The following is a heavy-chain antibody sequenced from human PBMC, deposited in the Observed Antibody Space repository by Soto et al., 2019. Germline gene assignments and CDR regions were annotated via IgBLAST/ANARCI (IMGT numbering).Heavy chain of an antibody. Sequence: QVQLVESGGGVVQPGRSLRLSCAASGFTDSSYGMHWVRQAPGKGPEWVAVISYDGSNKYYADSVKGRFTISRDNSKNTLYLQMNSLRAEDTAVYYCAKDKVPVVVTAPFDYWGQGTLFTVSS. V-gene: IGHV3-30*18. D-gene: IGHD2-21*02. CDR3: AKDKVPVVVTAPFDY. CDR1: GFTDSSYG. J-gene: IGHJ4*02. CDR2: ISYDGSNK.